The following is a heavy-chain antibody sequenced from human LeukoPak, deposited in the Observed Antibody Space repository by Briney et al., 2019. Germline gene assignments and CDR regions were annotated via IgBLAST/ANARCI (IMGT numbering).Heavy chain of an antibody. CDR1: GFTFSSYG. CDR3: ARVEDWFDP. V-gene: IGHV4-39*07. Sequence: GTLRLSCAASGFTFSSYGMSWVRQAPGKGLEWIGSIYYSGSTYYNPSLKSRVTISVDTSKNQFSLKLSSVTAADTAVYYCARVEDWFDPWGQGTLVTVSS. J-gene: IGHJ5*02. D-gene: IGHD5-24*01. CDR2: IYYSGST.